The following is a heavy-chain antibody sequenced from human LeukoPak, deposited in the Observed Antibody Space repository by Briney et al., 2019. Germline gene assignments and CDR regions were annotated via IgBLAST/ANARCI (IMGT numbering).Heavy chain of an antibody. Sequence: SETLSLTCAVYGGSFSGYYWSWIREPPGKGLEWIGEINHSGNTNYNPSLKSRVTISVDTSKNQFSLKLSSVTAADTAVYYCARGKLVVYAIIARYYYYYMDVWGKGTTVTVSS. CDR2: INHSGNT. J-gene: IGHJ6*03. CDR3: ARGKLVVYAIIARYYYYYMDV. V-gene: IGHV4-34*01. CDR1: GGSFSGYY. D-gene: IGHD2-8*01.